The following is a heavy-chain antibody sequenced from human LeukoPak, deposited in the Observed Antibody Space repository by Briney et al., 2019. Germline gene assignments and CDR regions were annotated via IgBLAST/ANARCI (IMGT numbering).Heavy chain of an antibody. V-gene: IGHV3-74*01. Sequence: GGSLRLSCAASGFTFSIFWMHCVRQAPGKGLVWVSRVNIDGTGTTYADSVEGRFTISRGNAKNTVYLQMHSLRAEDTAIYYCIRTLIVATSPYMDVWGKGTTVTVSS. CDR1: GFTFSIFW. CDR2: VNIDGTGT. D-gene: IGHD5-12*01. J-gene: IGHJ6*03. CDR3: IRTLIVATSPYMDV.